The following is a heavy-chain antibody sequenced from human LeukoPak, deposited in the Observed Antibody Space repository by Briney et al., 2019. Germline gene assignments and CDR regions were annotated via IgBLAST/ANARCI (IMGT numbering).Heavy chain of an antibody. Sequence: SQTLSLTCAVSGGSISSGGYSWSWIRQPPGKGLEWIGYIYHSGSTYYNPSLKSRVTISVDRSKNQFSLKLSSVTAADTAVYYCARGQPGYCSSTSCLYYYGMDVWGQGTTVTVSS. V-gene: IGHV4-30-2*01. D-gene: IGHD2-2*01. CDR2: IYHSGST. CDR3: ARGQPGYCSSTSCLYYYGMDV. CDR1: GGSISSGGYS. J-gene: IGHJ6*02.